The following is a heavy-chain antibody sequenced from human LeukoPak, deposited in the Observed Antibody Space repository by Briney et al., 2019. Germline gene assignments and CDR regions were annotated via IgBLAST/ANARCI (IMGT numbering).Heavy chain of an antibody. V-gene: IGHV4-31*03. D-gene: IGHD2-2*01. CDR2: KYYSGSA. CDR1: GVSVSDGRYY. J-gene: IGHJ3*02. CDR3: ATPYCSGISCLDVFNM. Sequence: KASQTLSLTCNVSGVSVSDGRYYWTWIRQHPGKGLEWIGYKYYSGSAKYNPSLKSRLTISIDTSKNQFSLQLSSVTGADTAMYYCATPYCSGISCLDVFNMWGQGTRVTVSS.